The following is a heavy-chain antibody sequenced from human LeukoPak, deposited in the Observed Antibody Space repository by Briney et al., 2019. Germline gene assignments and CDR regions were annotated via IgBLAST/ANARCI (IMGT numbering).Heavy chain of an antibody. J-gene: IGHJ6*04. CDR1: EFTFNSYN. Sequence: GGSLRLSCAASEFTFNSYNMNWVRQAPRKGLEWVSSTSSSSNYIYYADSVKGRFTISRDNAKNSLYLQMNSLRAEDTAVYYCTRGFYYGLDVWGKGTTVSVSS. CDR3: TRGFYYGLDV. V-gene: IGHV3-21*01. CDR2: TSSSSNYI.